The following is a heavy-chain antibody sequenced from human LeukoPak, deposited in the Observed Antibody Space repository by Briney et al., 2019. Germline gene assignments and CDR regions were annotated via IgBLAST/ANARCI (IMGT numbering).Heavy chain of an antibody. D-gene: IGHD3-3*01. Sequence: PETLSLTCTVSGGSISRDYWNWIRQPPGKGLEGIGNVYYIGSTIYSPSLDSRVTITINTSRPQYSLRLTSVTAADTAVYYCARRTTYYDLSGYYYYIDVWGKGTTVTVSS. V-gene: IGHV4-59*08. CDR2: VYYIGST. CDR3: ARRTTYYDLSGYYYYIDV. CDR1: GGSISRDY. J-gene: IGHJ6*03.